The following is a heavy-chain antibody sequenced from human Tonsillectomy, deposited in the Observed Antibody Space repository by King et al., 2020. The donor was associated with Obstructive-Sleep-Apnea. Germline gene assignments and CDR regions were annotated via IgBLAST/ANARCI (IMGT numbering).Heavy chain of an antibody. CDR3: AKGACSSTSCSDAFDI. Sequence: DVQLVESGGGLVQPGGSLRLSCAASGFTFSNYAMSWVRQAPGKGLEWVSAISGSDSGTYYADSVKGRFTISRDNSKNTLYLQMNSLRAEDTAVYYCAKGACSSTSCSDAFDIWGQGTMVTVSS. D-gene: IGHD2-2*01. CDR1: GFTFSNYA. J-gene: IGHJ3*02. V-gene: IGHV3-23*04. CDR2: ISGSDSGT.